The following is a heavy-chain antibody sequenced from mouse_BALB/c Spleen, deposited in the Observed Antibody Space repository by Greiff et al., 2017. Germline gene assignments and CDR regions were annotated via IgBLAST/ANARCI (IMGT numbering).Heavy chain of an antibody. CDR1: GYSITSDYA. J-gene: IGHJ4*01. CDR2: ISYSGST. Sequence: EVQLQQSGPGLVKPSQSLSLTCTVTGYSITSDYAWNWIRQFPGNKLEWMGYISYSGSTSYNPSLKSRISITRDTSKNQFFLQLNSVTTEDTATYYCARYEYYRYDEGARSYAMDYWGQGTSVTVSS. D-gene: IGHD2-14*01. CDR3: ARYEYYRYDEGARSYAMDY. V-gene: IGHV3-2*02.